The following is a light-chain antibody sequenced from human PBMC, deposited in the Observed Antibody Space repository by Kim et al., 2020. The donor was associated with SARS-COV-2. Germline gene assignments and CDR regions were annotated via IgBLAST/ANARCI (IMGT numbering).Light chain of an antibody. J-gene: IGKJ1*01. V-gene: IGKV3-20*01. CDR1: HSVSSSY. CDR3: LQYGSSPRT. CDR2: GTS. Sequence: DIVLTQSPGTLSLSPGERATLSCRASHSVSSSYFAWYQQKPGQAPRLLIYGTSSRATGIPDRFSGSGSGTDFTLTISRLEPEDFAIYYCLQYGSSPRTFGQGTKVDI.